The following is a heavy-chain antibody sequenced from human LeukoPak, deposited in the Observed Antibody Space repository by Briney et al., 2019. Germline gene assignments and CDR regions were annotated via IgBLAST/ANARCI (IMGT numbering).Heavy chain of an antibody. J-gene: IGHJ5*02. CDR3: ATRYIAMVRGVNTPNWFDP. Sequence: PSETLSLTCTVSGGSISSYYWSWIRQPPGKGLEWIGEINHSGSTNYNPSLKSRVTMSVDTSKNQFSLKLSSVTAADTAVYYCATRYIAMVRGVNTPNWFDPWGQGTLVTVSS. V-gene: IGHV4-34*01. CDR1: GGSISSYY. D-gene: IGHD3-10*01. CDR2: INHSGST.